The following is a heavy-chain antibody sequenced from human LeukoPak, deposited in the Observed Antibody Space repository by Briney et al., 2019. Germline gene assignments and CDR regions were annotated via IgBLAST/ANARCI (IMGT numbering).Heavy chain of an antibody. V-gene: IGHV4-39*01. CDR3: ASRPGIAVAGFDY. J-gene: IGHJ4*02. CDR1: GGSISSSSYY. D-gene: IGHD6-19*01. CDR2: IYYSGST. Sequence: PSETLSLTCTVSGGSISSSSYYWGWIRQPPGKGLEWIGSIYYSGSTYYNPSLKSRVTISVGTSKNQFSLKLSSVTAADTAVYYCASRPGIAVAGFDYWGQGTLVTVSS.